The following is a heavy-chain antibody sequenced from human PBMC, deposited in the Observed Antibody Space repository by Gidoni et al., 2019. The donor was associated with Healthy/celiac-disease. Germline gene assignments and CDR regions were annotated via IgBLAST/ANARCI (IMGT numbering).Heavy chain of an antibody. CDR2: IKSKTDGGTT. J-gene: IGHJ6*02. CDR3: TTVVGWYEDYYYGMDV. Sequence: EVQLVESGGGLVKPGGSLRLSCAASGFTFSNAWMSWVRQAPGKGLEWVGRIKSKTDGGTTDYAAPVKGRFTISRDDSKTTLYLQMNSLKTEDTAVYYCTTVVGWYEDYYYGMDVWGQGTTVTVSS. D-gene: IGHD6-19*01. V-gene: IGHV3-15*01. CDR1: GFTFSNAW.